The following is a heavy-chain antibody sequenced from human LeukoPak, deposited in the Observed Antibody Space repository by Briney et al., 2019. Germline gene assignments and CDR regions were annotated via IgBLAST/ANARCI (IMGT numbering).Heavy chain of an antibody. CDR1: GGSISSSSYC. CDR2: IYYSGST. D-gene: IGHD6-13*01. V-gene: IGHV4-39*02. CDR3: ARARKQQLYFDAFDI. Sequence: SSETLSLTCTVSGGSISSSSYCWGWIRQPPGKGLEWIGSIYYSGSTYYNPSLKSRVTISVDTSKNHFSLKLSSVTAADTAVYYCARARKQQLYFDAFDIWGQGTMVTVSS. J-gene: IGHJ3*02.